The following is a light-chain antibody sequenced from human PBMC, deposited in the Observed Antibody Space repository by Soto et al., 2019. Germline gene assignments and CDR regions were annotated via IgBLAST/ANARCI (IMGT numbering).Light chain of an antibody. CDR1: SSDVGGYNY. V-gene: IGLV2-14*01. CDR3: SSYTGSSTYV. J-gene: IGLJ1*01. CDR2: DVS. Sequence: QSVLTQPASVSGSTGQSITISCTGTSSDVGGYNYVSWYQQHPGKAPKLMIYDVSNRPSGISNRFSGSKSGNTASLTISGLQAEDESDYYCSSYTGSSTYVFGTATKV.